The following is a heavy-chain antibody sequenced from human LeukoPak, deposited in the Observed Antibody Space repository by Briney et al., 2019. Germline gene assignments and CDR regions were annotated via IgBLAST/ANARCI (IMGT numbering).Heavy chain of an antibody. J-gene: IGHJ3*02. D-gene: IGHD6-19*01. Sequence: GGSLRLSCAASGFTFSSYWMSWVRQAPGKGLEWVANIKQDGSEKYYVDSVKVRFTISRDNAKNSLYLQMNSLRAEDTAVYYCARGGSSGRGAFDIWGQETMVTVSS. V-gene: IGHV3-7*01. CDR1: GFTFSSYW. CDR3: ARGGSSGRGAFDI. CDR2: IKQDGSEK.